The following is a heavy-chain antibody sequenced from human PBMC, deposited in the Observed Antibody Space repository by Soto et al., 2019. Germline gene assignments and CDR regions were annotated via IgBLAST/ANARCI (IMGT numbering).Heavy chain of an antibody. CDR1: GFTFSSYA. D-gene: IGHD6-19*01. CDR3: ARRSSGGYFGY. J-gene: IGHJ4*02. V-gene: IGHV3-23*01. CDR2: ISGSGGST. Sequence: EVQLLESGGGLVQPGGSLRLSCAASGFTFSSYAMNWVRQAPGKGLEWVSVISGSGGSTYYADSVKGRFTISRDNSKNTLYLQMNSLRAEDTAVYYCARRSSGGYFGYWGQGTLVTVSS.